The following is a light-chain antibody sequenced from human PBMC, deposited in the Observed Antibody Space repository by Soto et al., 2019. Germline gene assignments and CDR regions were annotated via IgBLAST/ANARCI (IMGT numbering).Light chain of an antibody. CDR1: QSVSSSY. V-gene: IGKV3-20*01. Sequence: EIVLTQSPGTLSLSPGDTATLSCRASQSVSSSYLAWYRQKPGQAPSLLIYDASSRATGIPDRFSGSGSGTDFTLTISRLEPEDFAVYYCQQYGSSPYTFGQGTKLKIK. J-gene: IGKJ2*01. CDR3: QQYGSSPYT. CDR2: DAS.